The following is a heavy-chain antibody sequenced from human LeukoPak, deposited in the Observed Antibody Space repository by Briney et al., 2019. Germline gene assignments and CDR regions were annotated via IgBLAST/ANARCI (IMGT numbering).Heavy chain of an antibody. V-gene: IGHV4-4*07. CDR3: ARGELEPSYFGY. CDR1: GGSIISSYY. J-gene: IGHJ4*02. CDR2: IYTSGST. Sequence: PSETLSLTCTVSGGSIISSYYWSWIRQPAGKGLEYIGRIYTSGSTSYNPSLKSRVTMSLDTSKNQFSLKLTSVTAADTAVYYCARGELEPSYFGYWGQGTLVTLSS. D-gene: IGHD1-1*01.